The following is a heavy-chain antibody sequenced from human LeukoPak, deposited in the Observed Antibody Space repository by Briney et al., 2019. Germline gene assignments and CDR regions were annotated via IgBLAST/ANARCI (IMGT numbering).Heavy chain of an antibody. D-gene: IGHD1-26*01. Sequence: AGGCLRLSCVASGFTFNNYAMTWVRQAPGKGLEWVSAISGSGYSTYYADSVKGRFTISRDNSKNTLYLQMNSLRAEDTALYFCAQWSRYFDYWGQGTLVTVSS. CDR3: AQWSRYFDY. CDR1: GFTFNNYA. CDR2: ISGSGYST. V-gene: IGHV3-23*01. J-gene: IGHJ4*02.